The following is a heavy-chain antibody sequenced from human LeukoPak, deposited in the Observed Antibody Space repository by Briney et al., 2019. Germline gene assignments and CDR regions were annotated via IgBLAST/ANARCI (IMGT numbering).Heavy chain of an antibody. CDR3: ARDRITMGRGAIDY. Sequence: PGGFLRLSCAASRFTFSSYWMSWVRQAPGKGLEWVANIKQDGSEKYYVDSVKGRFTISRDNAKNSLYLQMNSLRAEDTAVYYCARDRITMGRGAIDYWGQGTLVTVSS. J-gene: IGHJ4*02. D-gene: IGHD3-10*01. V-gene: IGHV3-7*05. CDR2: IKQDGSEK. CDR1: RFTFSSYW.